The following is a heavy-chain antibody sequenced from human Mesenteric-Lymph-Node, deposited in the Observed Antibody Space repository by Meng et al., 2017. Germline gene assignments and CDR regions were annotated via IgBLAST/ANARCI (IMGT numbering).Heavy chain of an antibody. V-gene: IGHV4-61*01. D-gene: IGHD5-12*01. CDR3: AREGYSGYDANYFDY. CDR2: IYYSGST. CDR1: GGSISSSSYY. Sequence: SETLSLTCTVSGGSISSSSYYWSWIRQPPGKGLEWIGYIYYSGSTNYNRSLKSRVTILVDTSKNQFSLKLSSVTAADTAVYYCAREGYSGYDANYFDYWGQGTLVTVSS. J-gene: IGHJ4*02.